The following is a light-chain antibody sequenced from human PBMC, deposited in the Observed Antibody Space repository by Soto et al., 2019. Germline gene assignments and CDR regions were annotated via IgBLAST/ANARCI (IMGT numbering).Light chain of an antibody. V-gene: IGLV2-8*01. CDR3: SSYAGSSNV. Sequence: QSVLTQPPSASGSPGQSVAVSCTGTSSDVGGYNYVSWYQQHPGKAPKPMIYEVNKRPSGVPDRFSGSKSGNTASLTVSGLQAEDEAAYYCSSYAGSSNVFGTGTKVTVL. CDR2: EVN. J-gene: IGLJ1*01. CDR1: SSDVGGYNY.